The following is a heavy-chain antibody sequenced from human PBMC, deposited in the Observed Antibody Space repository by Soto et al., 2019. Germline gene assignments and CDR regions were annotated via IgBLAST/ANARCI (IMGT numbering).Heavy chain of an antibody. CDR3: AGGRIVVAGSSAYYSMDV. Sequence: QVHLLLQSGAEVKKPGSSVKVACKASGGNPSNSAISWVRQAPGQGLEWMGGIIPVFGIISHAQNFQGRVTITAHESTSTDYMELRSLRSEDTAVYFCAGGRIVVAGSSAYYSMDVWGQGTTVTVSS. J-gene: IGHJ6*02. D-gene: IGHD6-19*01. CDR2: IIPVFGII. V-gene: IGHV1-69*01. CDR1: GGNPSNSA.